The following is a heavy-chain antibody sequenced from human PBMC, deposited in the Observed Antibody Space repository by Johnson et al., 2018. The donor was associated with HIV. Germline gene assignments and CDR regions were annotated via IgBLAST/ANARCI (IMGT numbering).Heavy chain of an antibody. CDR2: LHCNGGTK. CDR3: ARVGANFDAFDI. V-gene: IGHV3-20*04. J-gene: IGHJ3*02. D-gene: IGHD4/OR15-4a*01. Sequence: VQLVESGGGVVRPGGSLRLSCAASGLTFDAYGMSGVRQPPGKGMEWASVLHCNGGTKCYAYPIKGRFTISRDNAKNSLFLQMNSLRAEDTAVYYCARVGANFDAFDIWGQGTMVTVSS. CDR1: GLTFDAYG.